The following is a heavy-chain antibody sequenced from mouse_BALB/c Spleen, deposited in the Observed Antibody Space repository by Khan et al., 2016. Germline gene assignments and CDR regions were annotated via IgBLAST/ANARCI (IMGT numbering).Heavy chain of an antibody. CDR1: GFSVTGFP. CDR3: ATYYEYDGGFAY. D-gene: IGHD2-4*01. CDR2: IWGDGST. J-gene: IGHJ3*01. V-gene: IGHV2-6-7*01. Sequence: VQLQESGPGLVAPSQSLSITCTVSGFSVTGFPVNWVRQPPGKGLEWLVVIWGDGSTDYHSALKSRLRIRKHDSKSQVCLKMNSLQTDDPARYYCATYYEYDGGFAYWGQGTLVTVSA.